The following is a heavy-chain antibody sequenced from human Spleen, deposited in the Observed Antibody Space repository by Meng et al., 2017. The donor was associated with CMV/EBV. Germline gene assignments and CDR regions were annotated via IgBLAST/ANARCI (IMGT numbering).Heavy chain of an antibody. D-gene: IGHD3-22*01. CDR2: ISGSGIST. CDR3: AKTPAYYFDSGTYPDY. Sequence: FNFSNHAMRWVRQAPGKGLEWVSVISGSGISTHYADSVNGRFTISRDNSKNTLYLQMNSLKAEDTAVYYCAKTPAYYFDSGTYPDYWGQGTLVTVSS. CDR1: FNFSNHA. J-gene: IGHJ4*02. V-gene: IGHV3-23*01.